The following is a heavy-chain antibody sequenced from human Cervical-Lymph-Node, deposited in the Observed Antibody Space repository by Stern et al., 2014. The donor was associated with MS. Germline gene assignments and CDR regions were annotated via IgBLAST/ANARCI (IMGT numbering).Heavy chain of an antibody. CDR3: ARHPPYSSSPNWFDP. Sequence: QVQLQLSGPRLVKPSATPSLTCTVSGGSISSSSSYSGSIRQPPGKGLEWIGSIYYEGIPYYPPSLKSRVTISENTSKNHSSLKRTAVTAADTAVYYCARHPPYSSSPNWFDPWGQGTLVTVPS. J-gene: IGHJ5*02. CDR2: IYYEGIP. V-gene: IGHV4-39*01. CDR1: GGSISSSSSY. D-gene: IGHD6-6*01.